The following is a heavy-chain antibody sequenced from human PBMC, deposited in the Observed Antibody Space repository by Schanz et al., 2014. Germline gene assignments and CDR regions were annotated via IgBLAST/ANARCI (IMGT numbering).Heavy chain of an antibody. V-gene: IGHV1-24*01. D-gene: IGHD2-2*01. J-gene: IGHJ3*01. CDR3: ARGIPYCSSTSCSGLDAYDV. CDR2: FDPKKGEA. CDR1: GSIFSKLL. Sequence: QVQLVQSGAEVKKPGASVKVSCKVSGSIFSKLLMHWVRQGPAKGLEWMGGFDPKKGEAIYAQKFQGRVTMTEDTSTGTAYMELRNVRYDDTAMYYCARGIPYCSSTSCSGLDAYDVWGQGTLVTVSS.